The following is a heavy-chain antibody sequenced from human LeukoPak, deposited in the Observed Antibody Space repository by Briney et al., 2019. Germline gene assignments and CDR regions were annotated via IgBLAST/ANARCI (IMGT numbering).Heavy chain of an antibody. CDR3: ARGGGTFDY. J-gene: IGHJ4*02. V-gene: IGHV4-59*01. Sequence: SETLSLTCTVSGGSISSYYWSWIRQAPGKGLEWIGYIFYSGNTNYSPSLKSRVSISVDTSKNQFSLKLSSVTAADTAVFYCARGGGTFDYWGQGILVTVSS. D-gene: IGHD3-16*01. CDR1: GGSISSYY. CDR2: IFYSGNT.